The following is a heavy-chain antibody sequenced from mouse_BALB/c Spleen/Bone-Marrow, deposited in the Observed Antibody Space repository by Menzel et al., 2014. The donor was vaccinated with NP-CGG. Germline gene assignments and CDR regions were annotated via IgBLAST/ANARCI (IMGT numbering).Heavy chain of an antibody. Sequence: QVQLKQSGAELVRPGVSVKISCKGSGYTFTDYAMHWVKQSHAKSLEWIGVISTYHGDASYNQKFKGKATMTVDKSSSTAYMELARLTSEDSAIYYCAREVRDDYAMDYWGQGTSVTVSS. D-gene: IGHD2-14*01. J-gene: IGHJ4*01. V-gene: IGHV1S137*01. CDR1: GYTFTDYA. CDR2: ISTYHGDA. CDR3: AREVRDDYAMDY.